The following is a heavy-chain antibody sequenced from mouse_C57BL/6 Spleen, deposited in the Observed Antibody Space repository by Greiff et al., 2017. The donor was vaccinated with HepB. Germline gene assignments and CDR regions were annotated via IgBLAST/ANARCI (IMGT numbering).Heavy chain of an antibody. CDR1: GYSITSGYY. CDR3: ARPYYYGSSPWFAY. V-gene: IGHV3-6*01. J-gene: IGHJ3*01. D-gene: IGHD1-1*01. Sequence: EVKLQESGPGLVKPSQSLSLTCSVTGYSITSGYYWNWIRQFPGNKLEWMGYISYDGSNNYNPSLKNRISITRDTSKNQFFLKLNSVTTEDTATYYCARPYYYGSSPWFAYWGQGTLVTVSA. CDR2: ISYDGSN.